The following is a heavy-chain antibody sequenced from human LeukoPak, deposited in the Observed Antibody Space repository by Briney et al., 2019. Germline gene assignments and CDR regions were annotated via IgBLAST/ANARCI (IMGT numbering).Heavy chain of an antibody. D-gene: IGHD4-17*01. CDR3: AITVTVYCYGMDV. Sequence: PGGSLRLSCAASGFTVSSNYMSWVRQAPGKGLEWVSVIYSGGSTYYADSVKGRFTISRDNSKNTLYLQMNSLRAEDTAVYYCAITVTVYCYGMDVWGQGTTVTVSS. V-gene: IGHV3-66*01. J-gene: IGHJ6*02. CDR2: IYSGGST. CDR1: GFTVSSNY.